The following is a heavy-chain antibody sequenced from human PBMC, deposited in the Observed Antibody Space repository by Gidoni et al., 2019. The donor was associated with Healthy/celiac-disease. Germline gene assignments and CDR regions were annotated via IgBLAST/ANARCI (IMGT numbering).Heavy chain of an antibody. CDR2: IDPSDSYT. CDR1: GYSFTSYW. CDR3: ARGLEITAAEYDDAFDI. Sequence: EVQLVQSGAEVKKPGASLRISCKGSGYSFTSYWISWVRQMPGKGLEWMGRIDPSDSYTNYSPSFQGHVTISADKSISTAYLQWSSLKASDTAMYYCARGLEITAAEYDDAFDIWGQGTMVTVSS. J-gene: IGHJ3*02. D-gene: IGHD6-13*01. V-gene: IGHV5-10-1*01.